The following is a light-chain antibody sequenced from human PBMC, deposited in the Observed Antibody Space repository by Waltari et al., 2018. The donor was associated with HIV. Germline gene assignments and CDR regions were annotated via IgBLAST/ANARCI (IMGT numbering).Light chain of an antibody. V-gene: IGKV3-15*01. CDR1: QNVSTS. J-gene: IGKJ2*01. CDR3: HQYKTWLS. CDR2: RAS. Sequence: EILMAQSPASLSVSPGGTATLSCRASQNVSTSVAWYQQKPGQSPRLILFRASTRASGIPARFSGSGSGTDFTLSISSLQSEDFATYFCHQYKTWLSFGQGTKIEIK.